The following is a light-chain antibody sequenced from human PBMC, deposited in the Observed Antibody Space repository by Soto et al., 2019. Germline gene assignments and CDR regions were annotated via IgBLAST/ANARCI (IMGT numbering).Light chain of an antibody. Sequence: QSALTQPASVSGSPGQSITISCTGSSGDVGDYNYVSWYQQHPGKAPKLIIYEVTNRPSGVSNRFSGTKSGNTASLIISGLQADDEAYYYWSSDTTGRICVFGGGTQLTVL. CDR2: EVT. J-gene: IGLJ3*02. V-gene: IGLV2-14*01. CDR3: SSDTTGRICV. CDR1: SGDVGDYNY.